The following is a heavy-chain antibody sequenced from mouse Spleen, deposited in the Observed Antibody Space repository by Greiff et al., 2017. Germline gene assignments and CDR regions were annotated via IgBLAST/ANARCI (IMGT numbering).Heavy chain of an antibody. Sequence: EVMLVESGGGLVKLGGSLKLSCAASGFTFSSYAMSWVRQTPEKRLEWVATISSGGGNTYYPDSVKGRFTISRDNAKNTLYLQMSSLKSEDTAMYYCARHGLGRYYFDYWGQGTTLTVSS. D-gene: IGHD4-1*01. CDR1: GFTFSSYA. CDR2: ISSGGGNT. J-gene: IGHJ2*01. CDR3: ARHGLGRYYFDY. V-gene: IGHV5-9*01.